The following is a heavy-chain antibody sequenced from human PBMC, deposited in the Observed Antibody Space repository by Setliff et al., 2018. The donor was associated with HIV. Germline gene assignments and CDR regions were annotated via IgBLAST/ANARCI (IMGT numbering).Heavy chain of an antibody. CDR3: VRDDNYFDTTGYYPYFDY. CDR1: GYTFISFG. CDR2: IAGHNGDT. D-gene: IGHD3-22*01. Sequence: GASVKVSCNTSGYTFISFGISWVRRAPGQGLEWMGWIAGHNGDTKYDQMLQGRVTVAADISTSTVYMELRSLRSDDTAMYYCVRDDNYFDTTGYYPYFDYWGQGTQVTVSS. V-gene: IGHV1-18*01. J-gene: IGHJ4*02.